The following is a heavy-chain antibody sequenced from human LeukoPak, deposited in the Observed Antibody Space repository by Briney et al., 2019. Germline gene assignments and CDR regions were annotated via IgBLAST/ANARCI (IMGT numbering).Heavy chain of an antibody. CDR1: GYSFSNGYY. CDR2: ISHHGST. Sequence: PSETLSLTCTVSGYSFSNGYYWGWIRQPPGKGLEWVGSISHHGSTYYNPSLRSRITISLDRSKQKFSLKLTSVTAADTAVYFCARGAEYYAIWRGYAGYSDYWGQGISVTVSS. V-gene: IGHV4-38-2*02. D-gene: IGHD3-3*01. CDR3: ARGAEYYAIWRGYAGYSDY. J-gene: IGHJ4*02.